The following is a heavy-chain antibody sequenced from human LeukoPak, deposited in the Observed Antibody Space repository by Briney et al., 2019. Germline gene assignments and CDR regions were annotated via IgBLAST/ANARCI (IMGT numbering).Heavy chain of an antibody. Sequence: GGSLGLSRVASGLTLSSYAMGWVRQAPGKGLEWVSSITGGGGGTYYADSVKGRFTVSRDNSKSTLYLQMDSLRAEDTAVYFCAKGPSASQRYHFDYWGQGTLVTVSS. CDR3: AKGPSASQRYHFDY. CDR2: ITGGGGGT. CDR1: GLTLSSYA. J-gene: IGHJ4*02. D-gene: IGHD3-9*01. V-gene: IGHV3-23*01.